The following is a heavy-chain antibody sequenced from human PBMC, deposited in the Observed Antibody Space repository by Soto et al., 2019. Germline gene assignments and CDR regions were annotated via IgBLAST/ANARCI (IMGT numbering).Heavy chain of an antibody. V-gene: IGHV3-48*02. CDR2: ISSSSSTI. D-gene: IGHD3-3*01. CDR3: ARVIWSGHLTSDL. Sequence: EVQVVESGGGLVQPGGSLRLSCAASGFTFSSNSMNWVRQAPGKGLEWISYISSSSSTIYAGSVKGRFTISRDNATNSLYLQMNSLRDEDTAVYYCARVIWSGHLTSDLWGQGTLVTVSS. J-gene: IGHJ5*02. CDR1: GFTFSSNS.